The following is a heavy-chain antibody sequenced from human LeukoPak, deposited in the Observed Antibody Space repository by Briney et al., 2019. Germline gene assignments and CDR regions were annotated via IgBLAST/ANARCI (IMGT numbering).Heavy chain of an antibody. J-gene: IGHJ5*02. CDR2: IKQDGSEK. D-gene: IGHD6-13*01. Sequence: GGSLRLSCAASGFTFSSYWMNWVRQAPGKGLEWVANIKQDGSEKKYVDSVKGRFTISRDNAKNSLYLQMNSLRAEDTAMYYCMAASRSSSWPPPTWGQGTLVTVSS. CDR1: GFTFSSYW. CDR3: MAASRSSSWPPPT. V-gene: IGHV3-7*01.